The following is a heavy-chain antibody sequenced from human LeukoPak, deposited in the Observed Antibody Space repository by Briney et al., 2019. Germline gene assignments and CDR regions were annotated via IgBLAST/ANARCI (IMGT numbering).Heavy chain of an antibody. V-gene: IGHV4-39*01. J-gene: IGHJ4*02. CDR1: GGSISSSSYC. CDR3: AAPNGGGYYSAY. CDR2: IYYSGST. Sequence: SQTLSLTCTVSGGSISSSSYCWGWIRQPPGKGLEWIGSIYYSGSTYYNPSLKSRVTISVDTSKNQFSLKLSSVTAADTAVYYCAAPNGGGYYSAYWGQGTLVTVSS. D-gene: IGHD3-22*01.